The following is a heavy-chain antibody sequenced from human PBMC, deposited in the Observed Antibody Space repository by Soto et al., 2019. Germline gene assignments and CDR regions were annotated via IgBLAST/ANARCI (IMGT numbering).Heavy chain of an antibody. V-gene: IGHV1-46*01. D-gene: IGHD3-22*01. J-gene: IGHJ3*02. CDR1: GYTFTSYY. CDR3: ARIGPSSDPNHDAFDI. CDR2: INPSGGST. Sequence: ASVKVSCKASGYTFTSYYMHWVRQAPGQGLEWMGIINPSGGSTSYAQRFQGRVTMTRDTSTSTVYMELSSLRSEDTAVYYCARIGPSSDPNHDAFDIWGQGTMVTVSS.